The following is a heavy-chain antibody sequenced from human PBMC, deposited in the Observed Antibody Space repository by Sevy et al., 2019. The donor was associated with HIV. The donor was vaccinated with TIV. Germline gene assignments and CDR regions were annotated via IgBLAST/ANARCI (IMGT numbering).Heavy chain of an antibody. CDR2: ISGYNGNT. D-gene: IGHD1-1*01. Sequence: ASVKVSCKASGYTFSSYGISWVQQAPGQGLEWMGWISGYNGNTNFAQKLQGRVTMTTDTSTSTAYMEVRGLRSDDTAVYYCARAGYLNWFDPWGQGTLVTVSS. J-gene: IGHJ5*02. CDR3: ARAGYLNWFDP. CDR1: GYTFSSYG. V-gene: IGHV1-18*01.